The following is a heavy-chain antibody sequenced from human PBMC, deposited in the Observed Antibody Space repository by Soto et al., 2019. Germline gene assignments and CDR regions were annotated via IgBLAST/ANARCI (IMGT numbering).Heavy chain of an antibody. CDR2: IYHSGST. CDR3: VRGAVSGSYEGSFDY. CDR1: GGSISSSNW. Sequence: SETLSLTCAVSGGSISSSNWWSWVRQPPGKGLEWIGEIYHSGSTNYNPSLKSRVTISVDKSKNQFSLKLSSVTAADTAVYYCVRGAVSGSYEGSFDYWGQGTLVTVSS. D-gene: IGHD1-26*01. V-gene: IGHV4-4*02. J-gene: IGHJ4*02.